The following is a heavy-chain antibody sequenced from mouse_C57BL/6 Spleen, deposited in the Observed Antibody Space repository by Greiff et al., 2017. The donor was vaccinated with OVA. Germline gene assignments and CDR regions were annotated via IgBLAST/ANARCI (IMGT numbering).Heavy chain of an antibody. V-gene: IGHV1-82*01. J-gene: IGHJ2*01. CDR1: GYAFSSSW. Sequence: QVQLQQSGPELVKPGASVKISCKASGYAFSSSWMNWVKQRPGKGLEWIGRIYPGDGDTNYNGKFKGKATLTADKSSSTAYMQLSSLTSEDSAVXFCARKGSTTPLDYWGQGTTLTVSS. D-gene: IGHD1-1*01. CDR2: IYPGDGDT. CDR3: ARKGSTTPLDY.